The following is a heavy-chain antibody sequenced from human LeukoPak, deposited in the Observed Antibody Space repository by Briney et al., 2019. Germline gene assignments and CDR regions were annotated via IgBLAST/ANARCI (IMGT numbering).Heavy chain of an antibody. Sequence: PGGSLRLSCAASGFTFSSYAMSWVRQAPGKGLEWVSAISGSGGSTYYADSVKGRFTISRDNSKNTLYLQMNSLRAEDTAVYYCAKDNYDILTGSQAFDIWGQGTMVTVSS. CDR1: GFTFSSYA. V-gene: IGHV3-23*01. J-gene: IGHJ3*02. CDR2: ISGSGGST. D-gene: IGHD3-9*01. CDR3: AKDNYDILTGSQAFDI.